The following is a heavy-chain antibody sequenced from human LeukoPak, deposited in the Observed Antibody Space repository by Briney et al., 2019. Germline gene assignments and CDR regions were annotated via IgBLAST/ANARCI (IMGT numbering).Heavy chain of an antibody. Sequence: GRSLRLSCAASGFTFNSHSINWVRQAPGKGLEWVSSISSSSTYIYYADSVKGRFTISRDNAKSSLYLQMNSLRAEDTAVYYCAGASRKYWFDPWGQGTLVTVSS. CDR1: GFTFNSHS. V-gene: IGHV3-21*01. CDR2: ISSSSTYI. CDR3: AGASRKYWFDP. J-gene: IGHJ5*02.